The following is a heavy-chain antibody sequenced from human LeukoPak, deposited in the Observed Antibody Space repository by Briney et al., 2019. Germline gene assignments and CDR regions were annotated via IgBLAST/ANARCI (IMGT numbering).Heavy chain of an antibody. D-gene: IGHD1-26*01. CDR3: ARQSEYSGSYYAY. CDR1: GYPFTSYN. V-gene: IGHV1-69*13. CDR2: IIPVFGTA. Sequence: SVKVSCKASGYPFTSYNVNWVRQATGQGLEWMGGIIPVFGTANYAQKFQGRVTITADESTSTAYMELSSLRSEDTAVYYCARQSEYSGSYYAYWGQGTLVTVSS. J-gene: IGHJ4*02.